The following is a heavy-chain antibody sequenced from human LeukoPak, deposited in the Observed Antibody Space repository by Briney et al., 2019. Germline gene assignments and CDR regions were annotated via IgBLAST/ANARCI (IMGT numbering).Heavy chain of an antibody. D-gene: IGHD6-19*01. CDR3: ARRKAGTGPLSDY. J-gene: IGHJ4*02. V-gene: IGHV4-34*01. CDR1: GGSFSGYY. CDR2: INHSGST. Sequence: PSETLSLTCAVYGGSFSGYYWSWIRQPPGKGLEWIGEINHSGSTNYNPSLKSRVTISVDTSKNQFSLKLSSVTAADTAVYYCARRKAGTGPLSDYWGQGTLVTVSS.